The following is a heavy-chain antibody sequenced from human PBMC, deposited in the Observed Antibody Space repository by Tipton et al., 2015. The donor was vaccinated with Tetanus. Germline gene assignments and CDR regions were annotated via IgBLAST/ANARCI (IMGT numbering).Heavy chain of an antibody. V-gene: IGHV1-18*01. D-gene: IGHD6-13*01. CDR3: ATQAASGTLLDS. CDR2: ISAYNGNT. Sequence: QLVQSGAEVKKPGASVKVSCKASGYTFTSYGISWVRQAPGQGLEWMGWISAYNGNTNYAQKLQGRVTMTTDTSTSTAYMELRSLRPQDTAVYYGATQAASGTLLDSWGQGTLVTASS. J-gene: IGHJ4*02. CDR1: GYTFTSYG.